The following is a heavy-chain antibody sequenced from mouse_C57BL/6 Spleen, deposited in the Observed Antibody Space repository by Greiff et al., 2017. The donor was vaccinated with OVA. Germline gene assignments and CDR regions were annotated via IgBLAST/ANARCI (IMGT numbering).Heavy chain of an antibody. CDR2: IDPSDSYT. CDR1: GYTFTSYW. D-gene: IGHD1-1*01. CDR3: ARDYYGSSPSWFAY. J-gene: IGHJ3*01. V-gene: IGHV1-50*01. Sequence: VQLQQPGAELVKPGASVKLSCKASGYTFTSYWMPWVKQRPGQGLEWIGEIDPSDSYTNYNQKFKGKATLTVDTSSSTAYMQLSSLTSEDSAVYYGARDYYGSSPSWFAYWGQGTLVTVSA.